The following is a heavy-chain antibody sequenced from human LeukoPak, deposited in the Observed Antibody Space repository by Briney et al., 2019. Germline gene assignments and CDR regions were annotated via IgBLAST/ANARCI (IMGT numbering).Heavy chain of an antibody. CDR3: ARGSPWFSGSYLAT. J-gene: IGHJ4*02. Sequence: PVKVSCKASGGTFSSYAISWVRQAPGQGLEWMGGIIPIFGTANYAQKFQGRVTITTDESTSTAYMELSSLRSEDTAVYYCARGSPWFSGSYLATWGQGTLVTVSS. CDR1: GGTFSSYA. D-gene: IGHD1-26*01. V-gene: IGHV1-69*05. CDR2: IIPIFGTA.